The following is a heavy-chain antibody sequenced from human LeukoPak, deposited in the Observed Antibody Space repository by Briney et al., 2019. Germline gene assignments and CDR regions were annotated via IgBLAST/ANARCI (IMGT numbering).Heavy chain of an antibody. CDR1: GGTFSSYA. Sequence: ASVKVSCKASGGTFSSYAISWVRQAPGQGLEWMGGIIPIFGTANYAQKFQGRVTITADESTSTAYMELSSLRSEDTAVYYCASGQWGAVAGTFDITGYWGQGTLVTVSS. CDR2: IIPIFGTA. V-gene: IGHV1-69*13. D-gene: IGHD6-19*01. CDR3: ASGQWGAVAGTFDITGY. J-gene: IGHJ4*02.